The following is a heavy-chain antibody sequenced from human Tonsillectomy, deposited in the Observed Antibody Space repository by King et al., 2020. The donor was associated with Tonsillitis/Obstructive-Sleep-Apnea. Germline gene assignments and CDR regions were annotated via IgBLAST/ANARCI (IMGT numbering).Heavy chain of an antibody. J-gene: IGHJ4*02. D-gene: IGHD3-16*01. Sequence: QLVQSGGGLVQSGGSLRLSCAASGFTISSYWMSWVRQAPGKGLEWVANIKQEGSEKHYVDSVKGRFTISRDNAKNSLYLQLNSLRAEDTAVYYCAREGGHGMGFDYWGQGTLVTDSS. CDR1: GFTISSYW. CDR2: IKQEGSEK. CDR3: AREGGHGMGFDY. V-gene: IGHV3-7*01.